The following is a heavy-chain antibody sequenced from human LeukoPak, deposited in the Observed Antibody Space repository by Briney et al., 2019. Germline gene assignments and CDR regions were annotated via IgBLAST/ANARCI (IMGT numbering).Heavy chain of an antibody. D-gene: IGHD6-13*01. CDR3: ARDGYSSSWYYYYGMDV. V-gene: IGHV1-2*02. J-gene: IGHJ6*02. CDR1: GYTFTGYY. CDR2: INPNSGGT. Sequence: GASVKLSCKASGYTFTGYYMHWVRQAPGQGLEWMGWINPNSGGTNYAQKFQGRVTMTRDTSISTAYMELSRLRSDDTAVYYCARDGYSSSWYYYYGMDVWGQGATVTVSS.